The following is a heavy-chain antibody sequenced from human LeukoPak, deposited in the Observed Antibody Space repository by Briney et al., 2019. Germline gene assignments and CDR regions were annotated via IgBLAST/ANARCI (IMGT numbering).Heavy chain of an antibody. CDR1: VFPFTISA. CDR2: IVVCSGNT. D-gene: IGHD5-24*01. Sequence: GTSVKVSFTASVFPFTISAMQWVRQARGQRREGIGWIVVCSGNTNYAQEFHERVTITRDMSTTTTYMELSNLRSEDTAFYYCAADGNRDGYPGYWGQGTLVTVSS. V-gene: IGHV1-58*02. J-gene: IGHJ4*02. CDR3: AADGNRDGYPGY.